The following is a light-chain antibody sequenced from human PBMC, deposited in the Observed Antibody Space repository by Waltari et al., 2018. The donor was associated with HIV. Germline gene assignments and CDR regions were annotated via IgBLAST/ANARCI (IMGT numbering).Light chain of an antibody. CDR3: QSYDNGNWV. J-gene: IGLJ3*02. Sequence: NFMLTQPHPVSDSRGTTLTISGADSRGGGATIFFLWYQQRPGGAPTTVIYGAYQRPSGVPDRFSVSIDSSSNAAALSISGLKTDDEADYYCQSYDNGNWVLGGGTKVTVL. CDR2: GAY. CDR1: RGGGATIF. V-gene: IGLV6-57*02.